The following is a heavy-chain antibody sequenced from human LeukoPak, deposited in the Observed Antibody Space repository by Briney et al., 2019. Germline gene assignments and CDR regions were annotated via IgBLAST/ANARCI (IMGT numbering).Heavy chain of an antibody. V-gene: IGHV1-2*02. CDR3: ARGVTMIVVALGY. D-gene: IGHD3-22*01. CDR1: GYTFTGYY. J-gene: IGHJ4*02. CDR2: INPNSGGT. Sequence: EASVKVSCKASGYTFTGYYMHWVRQAPGQGLEWMGWINPNSGGTNYAQKFQGRVTMTRDTSISTAYMELSRLRSDDTAVYYCARGVTMIVVALGYWGQGTLVTVSS.